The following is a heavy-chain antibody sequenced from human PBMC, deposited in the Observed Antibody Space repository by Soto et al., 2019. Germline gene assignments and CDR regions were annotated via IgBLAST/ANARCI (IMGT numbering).Heavy chain of an antibody. D-gene: IGHD6-13*01. Sequence: TSETLSLTCTVSGGSISSGGYYWSWIRQHPGKGLEWIGYIYYSGSTYYNPSLKSRVTISVDTSKNQFSLKLSSVTAADTAVYYCAREGRQQLALDYWGQGTLVTVS. CDR1: GGSISSGGYY. J-gene: IGHJ4*02. CDR3: AREGRQQLALDY. V-gene: IGHV4-31*03. CDR2: IYYSGST.